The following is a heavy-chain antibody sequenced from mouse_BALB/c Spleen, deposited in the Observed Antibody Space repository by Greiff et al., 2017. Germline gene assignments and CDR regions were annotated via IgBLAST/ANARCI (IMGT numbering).Heavy chain of an antibody. CDR2: ISSGGSYT. Sequence: EVQGVESGGGLVKPGGSLKLSCAASGFTFSSYAMSWVRQTPEKRLEWVATISSGGSYTYYPDSVKGRFTISRDNAKNTLYLQMSSLRSEDTAMYYCARPLITTVVDWYFDVWGAGTTVTVSS. CDR1: GFTFSSYA. CDR3: ARPLITTVVDWYFDV. D-gene: IGHD1-1*01. V-gene: IGHV5-9-3*01. J-gene: IGHJ1*01.